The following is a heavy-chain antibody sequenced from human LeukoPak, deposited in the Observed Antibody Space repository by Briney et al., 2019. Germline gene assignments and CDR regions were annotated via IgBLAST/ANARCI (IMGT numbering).Heavy chain of an antibody. Sequence: PGGSLRLSCVLSGLTFSDAWMNWVRQAPGKGLEWISYIGISSGNTKYADSVKGRFTISGDNAKNSLYLQMNSLRVEDTAVYYCARDHDYAFDNWGQGTLVTVSS. J-gene: IGHJ4*02. D-gene: IGHD4-17*01. CDR3: ARDHDYAFDN. CDR2: IGISSGNT. V-gene: IGHV3-11*06. CDR1: GLTFSDAW.